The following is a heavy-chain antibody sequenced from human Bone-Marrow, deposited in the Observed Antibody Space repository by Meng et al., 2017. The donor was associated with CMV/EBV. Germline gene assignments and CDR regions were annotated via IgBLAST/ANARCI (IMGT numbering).Heavy chain of an antibody. CDR2: ISSSGSTI. CDR3: ARVGVPAAIGYYYGMDV. J-gene: IGHJ6*02. CDR1: GFTFSDYY. V-gene: IGHV3-11*04. D-gene: IGHD2-2*02. Sequence: GESLKISCAASGFTFSDYYMSWIRQAPGKGLEWVSYISSSGSTIYYADSVKGRFTISRDNSKNTLYLQMNSLRAEDTAVYYCARVGVPAAIGYYYGMDVWGQGTTVAVSS.